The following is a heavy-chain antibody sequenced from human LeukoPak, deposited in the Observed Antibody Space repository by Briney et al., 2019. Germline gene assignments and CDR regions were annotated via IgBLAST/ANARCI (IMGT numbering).Heavy chain of an antibody. CDR3: ARDSSGWYRGDAFDI. CDR1: GGPISSYY. Sequence: PSETLSLTCTVSGGPISSYYWGWIRQPPGKGLEWIGYIYYSGSTNYNPSLKSRVTISVDTSKNQFSLKLSSVTAADTAVYYCARDSSGWYRGDAFDIWGQGTMVTVSS. J-gene: IGHJ3*02. D-gene: IGHD6-19*01. CDR2: IYYSGST. V-gene: IGHV4-59*01.